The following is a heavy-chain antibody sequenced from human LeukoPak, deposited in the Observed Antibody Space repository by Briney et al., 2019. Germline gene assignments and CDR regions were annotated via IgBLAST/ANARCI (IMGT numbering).Heavy chain of an antibody. CDR3: ARGHDFWSGFPYWFDP. V-gene: IGHV4-4*07. CDR1: GGSISSYY. Sequence: SETLSLTCTVSGGSISSYYWSWIRQPAGKGLEWIGCIYTSGSTNYKPSLRSRVTMSVDTSKNQFSLKLSSVTAADTAMYYCARGHDFWSGFPYWFDPWGQGTLVTVSS. CDR2: IYTSGST. J-gene: IGHJ5*02. D-gene: IGHD3-3*01.